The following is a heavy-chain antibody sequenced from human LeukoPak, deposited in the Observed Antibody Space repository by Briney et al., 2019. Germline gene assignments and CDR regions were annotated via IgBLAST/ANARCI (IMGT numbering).Heavy chain of an antibody. CDR1: GFTVSSNY. CDR3: ARDRRGGWYGGFDY. Sequence: PGGSLRLSCAASGFTVSSNYMSWVRQAPGKGLEWVSVIYSGGSTYYADSVKGKFTISRDNSKNTLYLQMNSLRAEDTAVYYCARDRRGGWYGGFDYWGQGTLVTVSS. CDR2: IYSGGST. J-gene: IGHJ4*02. V-gene: IGHV3-66*01. D-gene: IGHD6-19*01.